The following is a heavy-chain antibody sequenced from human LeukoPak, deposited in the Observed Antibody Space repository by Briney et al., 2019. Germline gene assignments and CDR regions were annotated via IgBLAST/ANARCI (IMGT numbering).Heavy chain of an antibody. Sequence: PGGSLKLSCAASGFTFSGPAMHWVRQASGKGLEWVGRIRSKANSYATAYAASVKGRFTISRDDSKNTAYLQMNSLKTEDTAVYYCTRLPIAAAGTRDYWGQGTLVTVSS. CDR3: TRLPIAAAGTRDY. V-gene: IGHV3-73*01. D-gene: IGHD6-13*01. CDR2: IRSKANSYAT. J-gene: IGHJ4*02. CDR1: GFTFSGPA.